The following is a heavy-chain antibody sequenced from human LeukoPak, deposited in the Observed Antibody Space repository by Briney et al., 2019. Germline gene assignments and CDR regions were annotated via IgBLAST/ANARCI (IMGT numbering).Heavy chain of an antibody. CDR1: GFTFRRHW. CDR2: IIQNADET. CDR3: ARVFLGTDNYAMDV. V-gene: IGHV3-7*01. D-gene: IGHD1-14*01. Sequence: GALRLSCAAFGFTFRRHWMTWVRQAPGKGLEWVANIIQNADETYYLDSVKGRFTISRDNVENSLYLQMNSLRAEDTGVYYCARVFLGTDNYAMDVWGQGTTVTVSS. J-gene: IGHJ6*02.